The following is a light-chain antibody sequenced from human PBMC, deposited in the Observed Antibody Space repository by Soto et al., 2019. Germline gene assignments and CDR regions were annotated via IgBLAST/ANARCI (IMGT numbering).Light chain of an antibody. V-gene: IGKV3-20*01. J-gene: IGKJ1*01. CDR1: QSVSSSF. CDR3: QQYVTSPWA. Sequence: EIVLTQSPATLSSSPGDRATISCRASQSVSSSFLAWYQQKPGQAPLLLIYGASNRPSGIPDRFSGSGSGTDFTLTISRLEPEDFAVYYCQQYVTSPWAFGQGTKVAIE. CDR2: GAS.